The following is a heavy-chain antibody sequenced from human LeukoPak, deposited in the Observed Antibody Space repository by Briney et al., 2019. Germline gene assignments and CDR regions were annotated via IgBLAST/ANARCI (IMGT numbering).Heavy chain of an antibody. D-gene: IGHD5-18*01. CDR3: ARTTEGGYAYGYFYYYYMDV. CDR1: GGSISSYY. CDR2: IYYSGST. J-gene: IGHJ6*03. Sequence: SETLSLTCTVSGGSISSYYWSWIRQPPGKGLEWIGYIYYSGSTNYNPSLKSRVTISVDTSKNQFSLKLTSVTAADTAVYYCARTTEGGYAYGYFYYYYMDVWGKGTTVTISS. V-gene: IGHV4-59*01.